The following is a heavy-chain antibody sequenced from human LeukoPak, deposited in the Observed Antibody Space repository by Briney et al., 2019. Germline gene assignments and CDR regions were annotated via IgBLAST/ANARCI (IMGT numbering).Heavy chain of an antibody. V-gene: IGHV4-59*12. D-gene: IGHD3-22*01. CDR3: ATVEAYDSSGYSFDY. CDR1: GGSISSYY. CDR2: IYYSGST. Sequence: SETLSLTCTVSGGSISSYYWSWIRQPPGKGLEWIGYIYYSGSTNYNPSLKSRVTISVDTSKNQFSLKLSSVTAADTAVYYCATVEAYDSSGYSFDYWGQGTLVTVSS. J-gene: IGHJ4*02.